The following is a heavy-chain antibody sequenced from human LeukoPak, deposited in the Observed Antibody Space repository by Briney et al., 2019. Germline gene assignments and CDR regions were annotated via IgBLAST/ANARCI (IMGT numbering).Heavy chain of an antibody. CDR3: ARGAYYYDSSGYPDDAFDI. D-gene: IGHD3-22*01. CDR2: IFYSGSN. Sequence: SETLSLTRTVSGGSLSISSYYSGWVRQPPGRGLGCIGFIFYSGSNYYKPSLKSRVTISVDTSKNQFSLKLSSVTAADTAVYYCARGAYYYDSSGYPDDAFDIWGQGTMVTVSS. V-gene: IGHV4-39*07. CDR1: GGSLSISSYY. J-gene: IGHJ3*02.